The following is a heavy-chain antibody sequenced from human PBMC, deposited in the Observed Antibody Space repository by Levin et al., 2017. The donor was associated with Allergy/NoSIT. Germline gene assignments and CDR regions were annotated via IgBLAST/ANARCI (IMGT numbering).Heavy chain of an antibody. Sequence: GESLKISCKASGYTFTSYDINWVRQATGQGLEWMGWMNPNSGNTGYAQKFQGRVTMTRNTSISTAYMELSSLRSEDTAVYYCARGGVAATRRAFDIWGQGTMVTVSS. CDR1: GYTFTSYD. V-gene: IGHV1-8*01. CDR2: MNPNSGNT. CDR3: ARGGVAATRRAFDI. D-gene: IGHD2-15*01. J-gene: IGHJ3*02.